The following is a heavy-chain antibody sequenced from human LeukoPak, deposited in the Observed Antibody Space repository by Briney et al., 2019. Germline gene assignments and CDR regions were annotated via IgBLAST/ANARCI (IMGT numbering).Heavy chain of an antibody. CDR1: GGSITSSNYY. J-gene: IGHJ4*02. CDR3: ARHGYDSSGYHSYYFDY. D-gene: IGHD3-22*01. V-gene: IGHV4-39*01. Sequence: SETLSLTCTVSGGSITSSNYYWGWIRQPPGKGMEWIASIYYRGNTYYNPSLKSRVTISVDTSKDQFSLKLSSVTAADTAMYCCARHGYDSSGYHSYYFDYWGEGTLGPVSS. CDR2: IYYRGNT.